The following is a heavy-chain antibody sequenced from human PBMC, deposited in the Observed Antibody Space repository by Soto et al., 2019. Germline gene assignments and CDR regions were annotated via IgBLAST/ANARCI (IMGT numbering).Heavy chain of an antibody. CDR1: GGSFSGYY. V-gene: IGHV4-34*01. Sequence: PPQTLSLTCAVYGGSFSGYYWSWIRQPPGKGLEWIGEINHSGSTNYSPSLTSRVTISVDTSKNQFSLKLSSVTAADTAVYYCARVTGRYYYRLAVSGQGSTVPVSS. CDR2: INHSGST. J-gene: IGHJ6*02. CDR3: ARVTGRYYYRLAV.